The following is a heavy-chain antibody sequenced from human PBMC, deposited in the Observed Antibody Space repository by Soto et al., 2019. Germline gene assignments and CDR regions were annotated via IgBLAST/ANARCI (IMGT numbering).Heavy chain of an antibody. D-gene: IGHD6-19*01. CDR1: GFTFSTYG. V-gene: IGHV3-30*03. CDR3: ATGVTSGWYYFDY. CDR2: ISHDGTNK. J-gene: IGHJ4*02. Sequence: QVQLVESGGGVVQPGRSLRLSCAASGFTFSTYGIHWVRQAPGKGLEWVAVISHDGTNKYYADSVQGRFTISRDNSRNTLFLQMNSLRAEDTAVYFCATGVTSGWYYFDYWGQGTLVTVSS.